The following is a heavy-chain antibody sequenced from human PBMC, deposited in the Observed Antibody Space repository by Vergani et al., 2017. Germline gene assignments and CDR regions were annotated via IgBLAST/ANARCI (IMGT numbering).Heavy chain of an antibody. Sequence: DVDLVESGGGFVQPGGSRRLSCAASGFSFRTFSMFWVRQPPGKGLAWVSKISPDGRTTEYADSVRGRFTISRDNSKNTLYLQMNSLRAEDTAVYYCARSNGYSYGHFDYWGQGTLVTVSS. V-gene: IGHV3-74*03. CDR1: GFSFRTFS. D-gene: IGHD5-18*01. J-gene: IGHJ4*02. CDR3: ARSNGYSYGHFDY. CDR2: ISPDGRTT.